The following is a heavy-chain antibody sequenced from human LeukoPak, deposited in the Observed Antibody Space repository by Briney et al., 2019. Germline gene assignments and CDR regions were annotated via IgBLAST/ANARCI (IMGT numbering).Heavy chain of an antibody. Sequence: SETLSLNCTVSGYSISSGYYWGWVRQSPGKGLEWIGTIYHSGTTYYNPSIKSRLSISMDTSKNQFSLKLTSVTAADTAVYFCVRDLVVYGNIDYWGQRTLVTVSS. J-gene: IGHJ4*02. CDR3: VRDLVVYGNIDY. D-gene: IGHD2-8*02. CDR2: IYHSGTT. V-gene: IGHV4-38-2*02. CDR1: GYSISSGYY.